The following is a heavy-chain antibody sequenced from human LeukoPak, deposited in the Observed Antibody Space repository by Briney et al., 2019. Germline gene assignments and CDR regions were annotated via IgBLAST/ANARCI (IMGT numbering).Heavy chain of an antibody. CDR2: ISSSSSTI. V-gene: IGHV3-48*01. Sequence: GGSLRLSCAASGFTFSSYSMNWVRQAPGKGLEWVSYISSSSSTIYYADSVKGRFTISRDNAKNSLYLQMNSLRAGDTAVYYCARGGSTVSGSTDFDYWGQGTLVTVSS. D-gene: IGHD1-26*01. CDR3: ARGGSTVSGSTDFDY. J-gene: IGHJ4*02. CDR1: GFTFSSYS.